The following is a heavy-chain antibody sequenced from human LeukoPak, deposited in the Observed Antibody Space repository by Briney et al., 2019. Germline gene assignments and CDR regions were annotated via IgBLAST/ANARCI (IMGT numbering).Heavy chain of an antibody. V-gene: IGHV5-51*01. Sequence: GESLKISCKGSGYSFSNYWIAWVRQMPGKGLEWMGVIYPGDSDTRYSPSFQGQVTLSADKSVSTAYLQWSSLKASDSAMYFCARLDTSDSFCDHWGQGTLVTVSS. J-gene: IGHJ5*02. CDR2: IYPGDSDT. D-gene: IGHD2-15*01. CDR1: GYSFSNYW. CDR3: ARLDTSDSFCDH.